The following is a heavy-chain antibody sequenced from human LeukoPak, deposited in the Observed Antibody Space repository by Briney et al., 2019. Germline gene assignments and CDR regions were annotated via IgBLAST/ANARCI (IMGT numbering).Heavy chain of an antibody. CDR2: IYHSGST. V-gene: IGHV4-38-2*02. CDR1: GYSISSGYY. D-gene: IGHD3-16*01. CDR3: ARDTAPLR. J-gene: IGHJ3*01. Sequence: SETLSLTCTVSGYSISSGYYWGWIRQPPGKGLEWIGSIYHSGSTYYNPSLKSRVTISVDTSKNQFSLKLSSVTAADTAVYYCARDTAPLRWGQGTMVTVSS.